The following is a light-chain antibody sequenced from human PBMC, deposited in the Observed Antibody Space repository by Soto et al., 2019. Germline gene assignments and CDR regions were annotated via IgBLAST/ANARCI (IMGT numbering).Light chain of an antibody. CDR3: QQLNSYPRS. CDR1: QVISSY. CDR2: AAS. V-gene: IGKV1-9*01. J-gene: IGKJ4*01. Sequence: DIQMTQSPSSLSASVGDRFTMTCRPSQVISSYLAWYQQKPGIARKLLIYAASTLQSGVPLRFSGSGSGTEFTLTISSLQPEDFATYYCQQLNSYPRSFGGGANV.